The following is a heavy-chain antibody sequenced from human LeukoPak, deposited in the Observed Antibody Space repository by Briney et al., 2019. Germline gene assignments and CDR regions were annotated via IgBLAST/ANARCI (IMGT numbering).Heavy chain of an antibody. CDR2: IYYSGST. CDR3: ARLQATEPYYDFWSGYYSHAFDI. D-gene: IGHD3-3*01. CDR1: GGSISSYY. Sequence: WETLSLTCTVSGGSISSYYWSWIRQPPGKGLEWMGYIYYSGSTNYNPSLKSRVTMSVDTSKKQFSMKLSSLTAADTAVYYCARLQATEPYYDFWSGYYSHAFDIWGQGTMVTVSS. J-gene: IGHJ3*02. V-gene: IGHV4-59*08.